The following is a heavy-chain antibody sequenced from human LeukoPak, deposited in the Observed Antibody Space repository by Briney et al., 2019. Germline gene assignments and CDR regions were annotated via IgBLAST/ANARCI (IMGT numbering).Heavy chain of an antibody. V-gene: IGHV5-51*01. CDR3: ARSTVVTPSWWFDP. D-gene: IGHD4-23*01. CDR1: GYSFSIYW. J-gene: IGHJ5*02. Sequence: GESLKISCTASGYSFSIYWIGWVRQMPGKGLEWMGIIYPGDSDTRYSPSFQGQVTISADKSTSTAYLQWSSLRASDSAMYYCARSTVVTPSWWFDPWGQGILVTVSS. CDR2: IYPGDSDT.